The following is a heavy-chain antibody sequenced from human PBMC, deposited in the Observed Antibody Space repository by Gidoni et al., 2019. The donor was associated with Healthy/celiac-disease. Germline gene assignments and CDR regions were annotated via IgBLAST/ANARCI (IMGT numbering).Heavy chain of an antibody. CDR2: ISWNSGSI. V-gene: IGHV3-9*01. D-gene: IGHD3-10*01. CDR3: AKRFGESRSYWYFDL. Sequence: EVQLVESGGGLVQPGRSLRLSCAASGFTFDDYAMHWVRQAPGKGLVWVSGISWNSGSIGYADSVKGRFTISRDNAKNSLYLQMNSLRAEDTALYYCAKRFGESRSYWYFDLWGRGTLVTVSS. J-gene: IGHJ2*01. CDR1: GFTFDDYA.